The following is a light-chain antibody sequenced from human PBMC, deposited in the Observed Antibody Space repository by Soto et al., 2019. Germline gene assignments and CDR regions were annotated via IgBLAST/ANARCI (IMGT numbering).Light chain of an antibody. CDR2: HTS. J-gene: IGKJ4*01. CDR1: QSISGN. Sequence: EIVMTQSAAAVSVSPGESATLSCRASQSISGNLAWYQQKPGLAPRLLIYHTSTRATGVPARFSGSGSGTEFSLTISSLQSEDFAVYYCQRYDNWPPTFGGGTKVDIK. V-gene: IGKV3-15*01. CDR3: QRYDNWPPT.